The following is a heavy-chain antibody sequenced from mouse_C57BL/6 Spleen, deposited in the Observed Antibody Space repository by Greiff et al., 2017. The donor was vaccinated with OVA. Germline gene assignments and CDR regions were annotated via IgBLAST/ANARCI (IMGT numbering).Heavy chain of an antibody. CDR2: IYPGSGNT. D-gene: IGHD4-1*01. V-gene: IGHV1-76*01. J-gene: IGHJ2*01. CDR3: ARREGTNWDFDY. CDR1: GYTFTDYY. Sequence: QVQLQQSGAELVRPGASVKLSCKASGYTFTDYYINWVKQRPGQGLEWIARIYPGSGNTYYNEKFKGKATLTAEKSSSTAYMQLSSLTSEDSAVYFCARREGTNWDFDYWGQGTTLTVSS.